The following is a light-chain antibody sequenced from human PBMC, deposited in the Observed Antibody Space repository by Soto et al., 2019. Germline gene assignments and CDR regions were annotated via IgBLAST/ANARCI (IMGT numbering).Light chain of an antibody. CDR1: QTISSW. CDR3: QHYNRYSAT. CDR2: EAS. Sequence: DIQMTQSPSTLFGSVGYRVTITCRASQTISSWLAWYHQKPGNAPRLLIYEASTLKRGVPSRFSGSRAGTEFTITISSFQPDDFPTYHRQHYNRYSATFGQDTKVDI. V-gene: IGKV1-5*03. J-gene: IGKJ1*01.